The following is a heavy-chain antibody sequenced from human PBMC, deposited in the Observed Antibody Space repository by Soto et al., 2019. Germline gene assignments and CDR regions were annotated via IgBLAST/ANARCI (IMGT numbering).Heavy chain of an antibody. D-gene: IGHD3-22*01. CDR2: IYYSGST. J-gene: IGHJ4*02. V-gene: IGHV4-31*03. CDR3: ARGREDYYDSSGYLSYFAY. CDR1: GGSISSGGYY. Sequence: PSETLSLTCTVSGGSISSGGYYWSWIRQHPGKGLGWIGYIYYSGSTYYNPSLKSRVTISVDTSKNQFSLKLSSVTAADTAVYYCARGREDYYDSSGYLSYFAYWGRGTLVTVSS.